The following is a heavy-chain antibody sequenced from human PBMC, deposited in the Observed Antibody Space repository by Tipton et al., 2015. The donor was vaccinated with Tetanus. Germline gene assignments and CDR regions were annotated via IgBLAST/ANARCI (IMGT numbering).Heavy chain of an antibody. Sequence: TLSLTCTVSGGSLSTFYWNWIRQPTGKGLEWIGRIYSSGSTNYNPPLKSRVTMSIDTPKNQFSLELTSVTAADTAVYYCARDFRERSGTYFSYYYPMDVWGQGTTVTVSS. D-gene: IGHD1-26*01. V-gene: IGHV4-4*07. J-gene: IGHJ6*02. CDR2: IYSSGST. CDR1: GGSLSTFY. CDR3: ARDFRERSGTYFSYYYPMDV.